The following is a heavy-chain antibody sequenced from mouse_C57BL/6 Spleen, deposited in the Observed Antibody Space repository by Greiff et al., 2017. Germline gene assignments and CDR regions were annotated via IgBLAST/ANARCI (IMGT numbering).Heavy chain of an antibody. CDR3: ARGEDYDEGFAY. J-gene: IGHJ3*01. V-gene: IGHV3-1*01. CDR2: ISYSGST. CDR1: GYSITSGYD. Sequence: EVKLVESGPGMVKPSQSLSLTCTVTGYSITSGYDWHWIRHFPGNKLEWMGYISYSGSTNYNPSLKSRISITHDTSKNHFFLKLNSVTTEDTATYYCARGEDYDEGFAYWGQGTLVTVSA. D-gene: IGHD2-4*01.